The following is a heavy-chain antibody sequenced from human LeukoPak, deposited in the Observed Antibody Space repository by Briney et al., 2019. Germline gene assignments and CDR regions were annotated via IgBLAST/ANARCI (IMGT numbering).Heavy chain of an antibody. CDR3: ARDRARVTGSGYYDS. D-gene: IGHD3-22*01. Sequence: GGSLRLSCAASGFTFSSYEMNWVRQAPGKGLEWVSYISSSGSKIYYADSVKGRFTISRDNAKNSLYLQMNSLRAEDTAVYYCARDRARVTGSGYYDSWGQGTLVTVSS. J-gene: IGHJ5*01. CDR2: ISSSGSKI. CDR1: GFTFSSYE. V-gene: IGHV3-48*03.